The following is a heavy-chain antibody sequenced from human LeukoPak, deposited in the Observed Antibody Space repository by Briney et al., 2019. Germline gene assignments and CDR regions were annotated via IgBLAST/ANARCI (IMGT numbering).Heavy chain of an antibody. Sequence: ASVKVSCKASGYTFTSYYMHWVRQAPGQGIEWMGIINPSGGTTSYAQKFQGRGTMTRDTSTSTVYMELSSLRSEDTAVYYCAREIVATITGAFDYWGQGTLSPSPQ. V-gene: IGHV1-46*01. J-gene: IGHJ4*02. CDR3: AREIVATITGAFDY. CDR2: INPSGGTT. D-gene: IGHD5-12*01. CDR1: GYTFTSYY.